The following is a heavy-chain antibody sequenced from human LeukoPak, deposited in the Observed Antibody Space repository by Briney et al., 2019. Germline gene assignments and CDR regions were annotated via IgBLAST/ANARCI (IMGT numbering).Heavy chain of an antibody. Sequence: SETLSLTCTVSGGSNSSYYWSWIRQPPGKGLEWIGYIYYSGSTNYNPSLKSRVTISVDTSKNQFSLKLSSVTAADTAVYYCARRRRDSSGYSWFDPWGQGTLVTVSS. CDR2: IYYSGST. V-gene: IGHV4-59*01. J-gene: IGHJ5*02. CDR1: GGSNSSYY. CDR3: ARRRRDSSGYSWFDP. D-gene: IGHD3-22*01.